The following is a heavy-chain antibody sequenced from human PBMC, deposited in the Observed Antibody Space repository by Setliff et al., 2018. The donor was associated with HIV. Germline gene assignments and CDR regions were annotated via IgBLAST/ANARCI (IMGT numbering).Heavy chain of an antibody. CDR2: IYTSGST. D-gene: IGHD6-19*01. CDR3: ARAGAIPSWAVSGLSYYYYMDV. Sequence: SETLSLTCTVSGGSISSGSYYWGWIRQPAGKGLEWIGHIYTSGSTNYNPSLKSRVTISVDTSKNHFSLKLTSVTAADTAVYYCARAGAIPSWAVSGLSYYYYMDVWGKGTTVTVS. CDR1: GGSISSGSYY. J-gene: IGHJ6*03. V-gene: IGHV4-61*09.